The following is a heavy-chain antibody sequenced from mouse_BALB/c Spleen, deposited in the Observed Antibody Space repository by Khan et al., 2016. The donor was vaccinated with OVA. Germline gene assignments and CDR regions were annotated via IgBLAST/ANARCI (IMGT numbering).Heavy chain of an antibody. D-gene: IGHD1-1*02. CDR3: ARDYWFVY. J-gene: IGHJ3*01. Sequence: EVELVESGGGLVKPGGSLKVSCAASGFTFSNYAMSWVRQTAEKRMEWVASISSGGNTYFPDSVKGRVTISRDNVRNIVYLQMRSLRSENTAMYYCARDYWFVYWGQGTLVTVSA. CDR1: GFTFSNYA. V-gene: IGHV5-6-5*01. CDR2: ISSGGNT.